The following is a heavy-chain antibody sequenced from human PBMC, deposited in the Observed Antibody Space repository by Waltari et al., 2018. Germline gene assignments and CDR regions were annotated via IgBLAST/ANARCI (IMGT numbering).Heavy chain of an antibody. D-gene: IGHD4-17*01. J-gene: IGHJ4*02. CDR1: GFTVNDNY. Sequence: VQLVESGGGLVQPGGSLRLSCAVSGFTVNDNYMNWVRQDPGKGLEWVSVIYGGGTTHYADSVKGRFTISRDNSENTVYLQMSSLRAEYTAMFYCARDWNGDYIFDHWGQGTLVTVSS. V-gene: IGHV3-66*01. CDR2: IYGGGTT. CDR3: ARDWNGDYIFDH.